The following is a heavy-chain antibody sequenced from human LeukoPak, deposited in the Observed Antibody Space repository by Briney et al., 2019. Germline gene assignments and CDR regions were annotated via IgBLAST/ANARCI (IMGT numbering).Heavy chain of an antibody. CDR1: GFTFSSYA. CDR2: ISGSGGTT. V-gene: IGHV3-23*01. CDR3: AKGGGPYHLPTDY. Sequence: GGSLRLSCAASGFTFSSYAMSWVRQAPGKGLEWVSAISGSGGTTYYADSVKGRFTISRDNSKNTLYLQMNSLRSEDTAVYYCAKGGGPYHLPTDYWGQGTLVTVSS. J-gene: IGHJ4*02. D-gene: IGHD2-2*01.